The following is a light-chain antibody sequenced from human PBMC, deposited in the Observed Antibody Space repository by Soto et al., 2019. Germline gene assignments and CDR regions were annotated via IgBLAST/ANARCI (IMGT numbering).Light chain of an antibody. V-gene: IGLV6-57*04. Sequence: NFMLTQLHSVSESPGKTVTISCTRSSGSIASNYVQWYQQRPGSAPTTVIYEDNQRPSGVPDRFSGSIDSSSNSASLTISGLKTEDEADYYCQSYDSSNQVVFGGGTPLTVL. CDR3: QSYDSSNQVV. CDR1: SGSIASNY. CDR2: EDN. J-gene: IGLJ2*01.